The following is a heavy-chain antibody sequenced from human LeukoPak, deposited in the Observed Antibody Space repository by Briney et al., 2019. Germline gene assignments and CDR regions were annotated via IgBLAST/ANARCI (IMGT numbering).Heavy chain of an antibody. V-gene: IGHV3-21*01. CDR3: ARAYYDFPFDI. J-gene: IGHJ3*02. Sequence: GGSLRLPCAASGFTFSSYSMNWVRQAPGKGLEWVSSISSSSSYIYYADSVKGRFTISRNNAKNSLYLQMNGLRAEDTAVYYCARAYYDFPFDIWGQGTMVTVSS. CDR1: GFTFSSYS. D-gene: IGHD3-3*01. CDR2: ISSSSSYI.